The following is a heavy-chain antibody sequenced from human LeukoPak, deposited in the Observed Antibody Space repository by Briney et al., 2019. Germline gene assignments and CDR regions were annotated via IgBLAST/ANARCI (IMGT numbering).Heavy chain of an antibody. CDR2: INHSGST. J-gene: IGHJ4*02. CDR3: ARGRVYDFWSGYYTPDGYYFDY. CDR1: GGSFSGYY. D-gene: IGHD3-3*01. V-gene: IGHV4-34*01. Sequence: PSETLSLTCAVYGGSFSGYYWSWIRQPPGKGLEWNGEINHSGSTNYNPSLESRVTISVDTSKNQFSLKLSFVTAADTAVYYCARGRVYDFWSGYYTPDGYYFDYWGQGTLVTVSS.